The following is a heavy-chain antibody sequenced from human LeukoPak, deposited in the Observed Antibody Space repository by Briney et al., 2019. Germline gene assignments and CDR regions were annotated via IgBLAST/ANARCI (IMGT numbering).Heavy chain of an antibody. CDR1: GYTFTSYY. J-gene: IGHJ4*02. CDR2: FSAYNGNT. V-gene: IGHV1-18*04. Sequence: GASVKVSCKASGYTFTSYYMHWVRQAPGQGLEWMGWFSAYNGNTNYAQRLQGRVTMTTDTSTSTAYMELRSLRSDDTAVYYCARSDGDWVPNIDYWGQGTLVTVSS. D-gene: IGHD4-17*01. CDR3: ARSDGDWVPNIDY.